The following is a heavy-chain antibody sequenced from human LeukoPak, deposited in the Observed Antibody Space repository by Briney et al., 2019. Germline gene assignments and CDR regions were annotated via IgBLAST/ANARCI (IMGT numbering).Heavy chain of an antibody. CDR3: ARDRGYDAFDI. Sequence: GGSLRLSCAASGFTVSSNYMSWVRQAPGKGLEWVSVIYSGGSTYYADSVKGRFTISRDSSKNTLYLQMNSLRAEDTAVYYCARDRGYDAFDIWGQGTMVTVSS. CDR1: GFTVSSNY. J-gene: IGHJ3*02. D-gene: IGHD6-25*01. CDR2: IYSGGST. V-gene: IGHV3-53*01.